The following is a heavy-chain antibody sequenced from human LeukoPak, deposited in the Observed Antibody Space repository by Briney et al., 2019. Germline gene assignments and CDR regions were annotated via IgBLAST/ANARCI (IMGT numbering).Heavy chain of an antibody. J-gene: IGHJ3*02. V-gene: IGHV1-46*01. CDR1: GGTFSSYA. CDR3: ARAPPDAFDI. CDR2: INPSGGST. Sequence: ASVKVSCKASGGTFSSYAISWVRQAPGQGLEWMGIINPSGGSTSYAQKFQGRVTMTRDTSTSTVYMELSSLRSEDTAVYYCARAPPDAFDIWGQGTMVTVSS.